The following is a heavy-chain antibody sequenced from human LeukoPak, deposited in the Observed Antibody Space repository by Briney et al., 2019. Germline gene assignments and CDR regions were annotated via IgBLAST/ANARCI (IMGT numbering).Heavy chain of an antibody. CDR3: ARRYSNYFFDY. CDR1: VYSITSGYY. V-gene: IGHV4-38-2*01. J-gene: IGHJ4*02. D-gene: IGHD4-11*01. CDR2: IYHSGST. Sequence: SETLSITCAVSVYSITSGYYWALFPQPPGKGPEWVGEIYHSGSTYYNPSLKSRVTVSVDTSKNQFSLQLSSVTAADTAVYYCARRYSNYFFDYWGQGTLVTVSS.